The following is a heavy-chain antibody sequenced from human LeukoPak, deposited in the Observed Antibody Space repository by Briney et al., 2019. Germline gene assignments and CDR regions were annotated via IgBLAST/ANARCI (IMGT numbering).Heavy chain of an antibody. D-gene: IGHD1-26*01. CDR3: AKDRGSGSYTGAYYYYGMDV. Sequence: GGSLRLSCAASGFTFSSYAMGWVRQAPGKGLEWVSAISGSGGSTYYADSVKGRFTISRDNSKNTLYLQMNSLRAEDTAVYYCAKDRGSGSYTGAYYYYGMDVWGQGTTVTVSS. CDR1: GFTFSSYA. J-gene: IGHJ6*02. V-gene: IGHV3-23*01. CDR2: ISGSGGST.